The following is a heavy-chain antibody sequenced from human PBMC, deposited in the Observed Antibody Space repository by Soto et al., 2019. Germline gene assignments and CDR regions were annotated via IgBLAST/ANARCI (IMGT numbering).Heavy chain of an antibody. J-gene: IGHJ5*02. V-gene: IGHV1-46*01. D-gene: IGHD3-3*01. CDR3: ARSSGGNFGIIIEGTNWFGG. CDR2: INPHGGST. CDR1: ADTFTSYY. Sequence: QVQLVQSGAERKRPGASVKVSCKAPADTFTSYYLNWVRQATGQGLEWMGVINPHGGSTKFAQKFQGRVTMTGDTSRSKVDMELRSRTSEDTAVYYCARSSGGNFGIIIEGTNWFGGWGQGTLVTVSS.